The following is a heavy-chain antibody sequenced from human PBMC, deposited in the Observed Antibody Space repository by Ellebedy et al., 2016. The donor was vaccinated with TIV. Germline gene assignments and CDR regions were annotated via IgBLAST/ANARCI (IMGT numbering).Heavy chain of an antibody. CDR3: ARVCSSASCFIDY. Sequence: SETLSLXCAVYGGSFSGYYWSWIRQSPEKGLEWIGEINHSGSTIYNSSLKSRVTISVDTSKSQFSLKLSSVTAADTAVYYCARVCSSASCFIDYWGQGILVTVSS. D-gene: IGHD2-2*01. V-gene: IGHV4-34*01. J-gene: IGHJ4*02. CDR1: GGSFSGYY. CDR2: INHSGST.